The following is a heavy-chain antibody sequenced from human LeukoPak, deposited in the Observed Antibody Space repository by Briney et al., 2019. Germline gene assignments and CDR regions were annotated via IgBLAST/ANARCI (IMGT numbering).Heavy chain of an antibody. CDR3: ASYNWNDVNALILDY. D-gene: IGHD1-20*01. CDR1: GFSFSNAW. Sequence: PGGSLRLSCAASGFSFSNAWMSWVRQAPGKGLEWVSFISTSSNYIYYAGSVKGRFTISRDNAKNSLYLQMNSLRAEDTAVYYCASYNWNDVNALILDYWGQGTLVTVSS. CDR2: ISTSSNYI. V-gene: IGHV3-21*01. J-gene: IGHJ4*02.